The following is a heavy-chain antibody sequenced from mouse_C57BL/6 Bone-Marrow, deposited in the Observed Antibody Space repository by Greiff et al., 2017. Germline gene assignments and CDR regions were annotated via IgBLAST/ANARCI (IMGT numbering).Heavy chain of an antibody. CDR3: ASPTAQATWAWFAY. CDR2: IDPSDSYT. J-gene: IGHJ3*01. V-gene: IGHV1-50*01. CDR1: GYTFPSYW. Sequence: QVQLQQPGAELVKPGASVKLSCKASGYTFPSYWMQWVKQRPGQGLEWIGEIDPSDSYTNYNQKFKGKATLTVDTSSSTAYMQLSRLTSEDSAVYYCASPTAQATWAWFAYWGQGTLVTVSA. D-gene: IGHD3-2*02.